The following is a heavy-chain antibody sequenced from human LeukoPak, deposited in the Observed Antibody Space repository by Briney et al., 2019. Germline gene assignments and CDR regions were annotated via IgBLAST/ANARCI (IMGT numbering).Heavy chain of an antibody. D-gene: IGHD3-22*01. CDR2: IYYSGST. CDR3: ARENYYGSSGYNHDAFDI. V-gene: IGHV4-39*07. Sequence: PSETLSLTCTVSGGSISSSSYYWGWIRQPPGKGLEWIGSIYYSGSTYYNPSLKSRVTISVDTSKNQFSLKLSSVTAADTAVYYCARENYYGSSGYNHDAFDIWGQGTMVTVSS. CDR1: GGSISSSSYY. J-gene: IGHJ3*02.